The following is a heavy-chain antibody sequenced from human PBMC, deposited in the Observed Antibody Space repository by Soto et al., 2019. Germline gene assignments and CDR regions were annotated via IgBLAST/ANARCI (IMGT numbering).Heavy chain of an antibody. CDR1: GYTFTGHY. CDR2: IGPESGAT. V-gene: IGHV1-2*02. Sequence: SVKVSCKASGYTFTGHYIHWVRQAPEQGPEWMGEIGPESGATRYAQRFQGRVTMTRDMSITTVYMELNNLSPDDTAVYYCGRGRSGQIVVFYWGQGTPVTVSS. J-gene: IGHJ4*02. CDR3: GRGRSGQIVVFY. D-gene: IGHD1-26*01.